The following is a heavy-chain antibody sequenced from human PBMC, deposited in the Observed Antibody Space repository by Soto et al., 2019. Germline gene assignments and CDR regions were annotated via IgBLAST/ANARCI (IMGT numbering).Heavy chain of an antibody. D-gene: IGHD4-17*01. J-gene: IGHJ2*01. V-gene: IGHV4-39*01. Sequence: QLQLQESGPGLVRPSETLSLTCTVSGGSISSSSFYWGWTRQPPGKGLEWIGSIHYSGSTYYDPSLKSRVTIPGDTSKSQFALKVSSVTAADTAVYYWARTTEGLWYFALWGRGTPVIVSS. CDR2: IHYSGST. CDR3: ARTTEGLWYFAL. CDR1: GGSISSSSFY.